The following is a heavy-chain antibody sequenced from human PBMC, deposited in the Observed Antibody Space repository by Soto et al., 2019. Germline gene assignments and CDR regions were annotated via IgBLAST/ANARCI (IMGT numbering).Heavy chain of an antibody. V-gene: IGHV3-30*18. CDR2: VSHDGRNT. CDR3: GKGGRQWLVTSDFIA. CDR1: GFTFSDYA. J-gene: IGHJ5*02. Sequence: VQLVESGGGVVQPGRSLRLSCAASGFTFSDYAMHWVRQAPGKGLEWVAVVSHDGRNTHYADSVKGRFTISRDSSKNTVSREMTSLSAGDTAVYYCGKGGRQWLVTSDFIAWGEGALVTVSS. D-gene: IGHD6-19*01.